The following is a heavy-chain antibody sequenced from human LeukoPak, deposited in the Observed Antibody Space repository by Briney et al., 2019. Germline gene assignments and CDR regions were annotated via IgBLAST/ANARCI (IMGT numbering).Heavy chain of an antibody. CDR1: GFTFSTYA. CDR3: ARTRVSGPNWFDP. D-gene: IGHD1/OR15-1a*01. V-gene: IGHV3-23*01. J-gene: IGHJ5*02. Sequence: GGSLRLSCAASGFTFSTYAMSWVRQAPGKGLEWVSIISGTGGGGRTYYADSVKGRFTISRDNPNNMLHLQVNSLRAEDTAVYYCARTRVSGPNWFDPWGQGTLVTVSS. CDR2: ISGTGGGGRT.